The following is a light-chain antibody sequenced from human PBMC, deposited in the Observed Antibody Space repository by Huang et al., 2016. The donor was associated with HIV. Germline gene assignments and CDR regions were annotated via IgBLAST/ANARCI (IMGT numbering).Light chain of an antibody. J-gene: IGKJ1*01. CDR2: DAS. CDR3: QQRGDWPPKWT. CDR1: QSVDFY. Sequence: EIVLTHSPATLSVSPGERATLSCRASQSVDFYLAWYQQKPGQPPRLPIYDASKRATGIPARFSASGSGTDFTLTISTLEPEDFAVYYCQQRGDWPPKWTFGQGTKVEFK. V-gene: IGKV3-11*01.